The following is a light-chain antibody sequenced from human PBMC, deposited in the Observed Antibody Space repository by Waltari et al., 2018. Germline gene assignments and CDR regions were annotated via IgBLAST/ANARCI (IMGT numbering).Light chain of an antibody. CDR2: EDN. J-gene: IGLJ2*01. V-gene: IGLV3-1*01. Sequence: SYEVTQPPSVSVSPGQTASISCSGDELGHKYGSWYQQRPGQSPVLVIYEDNKRPFGIPERFSGSNSGSAATLTISGTQAMDEADYYCQAWDTGTVIFGEGTKLTVL. CDR1: ELGHKY. CDR3: QAWDTGTVI.